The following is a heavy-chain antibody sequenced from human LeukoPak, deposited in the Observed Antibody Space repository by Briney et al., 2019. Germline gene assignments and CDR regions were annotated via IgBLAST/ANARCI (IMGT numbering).Heavy chain of an antibody. Sequence: SETLSLTCTVSGGSISSSSYYWGWIRQPPGKGLEWIGSISYSGSPYYNPSLKSRVTISVDTSKNHFSLKLSSVTAADTAVYYCARDGITMVREDNWFDPWGQGTLVTVSS. CDR2: ISYSGSP. D-gene: IGHD3-10*01. J-gene: IGHJ5*02. CDR1: GGSISSSSYY. CDR3: ARDGITMVREDNWFDP. V-gene: IGHV4-39*07.